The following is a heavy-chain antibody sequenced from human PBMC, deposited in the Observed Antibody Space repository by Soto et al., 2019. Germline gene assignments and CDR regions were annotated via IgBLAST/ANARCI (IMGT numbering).Heavy chain of an antibody. D-gene: IGHD1-26*01. CDR1: GFTFSSYW. CDR2: IDNAGSSV. V-gene: IGHV3-74*01. J-gene: IGHJ6*02. CDR3: TRVGGSVSGMDV. Sequence: EVQLVESGGGLVQPWGSLRLSCAASGFTFSSYWMHWVRQAPGKGLVWVSRIDNAGSSVRYADSVKGRFTISRDNAKNTLYLQMNSLRAEDTAVYYCTRVGGSVSGMDVWGQGTTVTVSS.